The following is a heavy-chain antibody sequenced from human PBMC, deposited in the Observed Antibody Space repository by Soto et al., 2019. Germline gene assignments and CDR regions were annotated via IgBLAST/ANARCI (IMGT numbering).Heavy chain of an antibody. V-gene: IGHV4-39*01. CDR2: IYYSGST. Sequence: GSLRLSCAASGFTVSSKYMTWVRQAPGKGLEWIASIYYSGSTYYNPSLKSRVTISVDTSKNQFSLKLSSVTAADTAVYYCARHWTVTTDYYYYSMDVWGQGTTVTVSS. CDR1: GFTVSSKY. J-gene: IGHJ6*02. CDR3: ARHWTVTTDYYYYSMDV. D-gene: IGHD4-17*01.